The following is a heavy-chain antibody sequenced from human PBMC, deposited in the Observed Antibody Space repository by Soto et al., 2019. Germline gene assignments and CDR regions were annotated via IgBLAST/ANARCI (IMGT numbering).Heavy chain of an antibody. V-gene: IGHV2-5*02. Sequence: QITLKESGPTLVKPTQTLTLTCTFSGFSLSTSGVGVGWIRQPPGKALEWLALIYWDDDKRYSPSLKSRLTITKDPSKNQVVLTMTNMDPVDTATYYCAHVEGLLWFGELHDAFDIWGQGTMVTVSS. D-gene: IGHD3-10*01. CDR1: GFSLSTSGVG. J-gene: IGHJ3*02. CDR3: AHVEGLLWFGELHDAFDI. CDR2: IYWDDDK.